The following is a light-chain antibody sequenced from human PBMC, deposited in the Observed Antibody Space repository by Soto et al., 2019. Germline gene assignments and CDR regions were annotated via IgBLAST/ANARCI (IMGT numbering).Light chain of an antibody. CDR3: QHYDYPIT. V-gene: IGKV1-33*01. Sequence: DNHMPPSPSPLSGAVGGSVTITCQASPDARNNVNWYQQKPGTAPKLLIYDASNLEIGVPSRFSGSGSGTDFTFTISSLQPEDIATYYCQHYDYPITFGQGTRLEI. CDR1: PDARNN. CDR2: DAS. J-gene: IGKJ5*01.